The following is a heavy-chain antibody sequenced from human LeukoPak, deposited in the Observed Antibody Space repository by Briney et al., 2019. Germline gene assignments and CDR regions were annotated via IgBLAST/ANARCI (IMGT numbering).Heavy chain of an antibody. V-gene: IGHV3-30*18. Sequence: GGSLRLSCAASGFTFSSYGMHWVRQAPGKGLEWVAVISYDGSNKYYADSVKGRFTISRDDSKNTLYLQMNSLRAEDTAVYYCAKSALLIPFDYWGQGTLVTVSS. D-gene: IGHD2-21*01. CDR1: GFTFSSYG. J-gene: IGHJ4*02. CDR3: AKSALLIPFDY. CDR2: ISYDGSNK.